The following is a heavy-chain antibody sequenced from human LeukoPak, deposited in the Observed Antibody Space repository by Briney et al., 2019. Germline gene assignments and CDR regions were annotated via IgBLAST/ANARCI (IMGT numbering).Heavy chain of an antibody. D-gene: IGHD1-26*01. CDR3: ARGGIVGATRPPDDAFDI. V-gene: IGHV1-2*02. CDR1: GSTFTGYY. CDR2: INPNSGGT. Sequence: ASVKVSCKASGSTFTGYYMHWVRQAPGQGLEWMGWINPNSGGTNYAQKFQGRVTMTRDTSISTAYMELSRLRSDDTAVYYCARGGIVGATRPPDDAFDIWGQGTMVTVSS. J-gene: IGHJ3*02.